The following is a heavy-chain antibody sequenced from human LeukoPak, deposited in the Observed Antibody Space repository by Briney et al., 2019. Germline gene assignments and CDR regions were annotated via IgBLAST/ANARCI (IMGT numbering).Heavy chain of an antibody. D-gene: IGHD3-22*01. CDR2: IYYSGST. Sequence: PSETLSLTCTVSGGSISSYYWSWIRQPPGKGLERIGYIYYSGSTNYNPSLKSRVTISVDTSKNQFSLRLSSVTAADTAVYYCARGRDSRGYQFMGFDSWGQGALVTVSS. CDR3: ARGRDSRGYQFMGFDS. CDR1: GGSISSYY. V-gene: IGHV4-59*08. J-gene: IGHJ4*02.